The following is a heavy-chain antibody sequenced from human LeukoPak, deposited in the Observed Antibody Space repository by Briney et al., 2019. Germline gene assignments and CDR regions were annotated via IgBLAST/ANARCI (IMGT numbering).Heavy chain of an antibody. CDR2: ISAYNGNT. CDR3: ARVPSYSSGWYQTDY. Sequence: ASVKVSCKASGYTFTSYAMNWVRQAPGQGLEWMGWISAYNGNTNYAQKLQGRVTMTTDTSTSTAYMELRSLRSDDTAVYYCARVPSYSSGWYQTDYWGQGTLVTVSS. V-gene: IGHV1-18*01. D-gene: IGHD6-19*01. CDR1: GYTFTSYA. J-gene: IGHJ4*02.